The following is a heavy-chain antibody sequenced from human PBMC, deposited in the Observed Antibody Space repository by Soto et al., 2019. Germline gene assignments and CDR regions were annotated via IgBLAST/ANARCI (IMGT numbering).Heavy chain of an antibody. CDR3: TTVTPLGYYYDSSAVNLGENDAFDI. D-gene: IGHD3-22*01. CDR2: IKSKTDGGTT. CDR1: GFTFSNAW. V-gene: IGHV3-15*01. Sequence: EVQLVESGGGLVKPGGSLRLSCAASGFTFSNAWMSWVRQAPGKGLEWVGRIKSKTDGGTTDYAAPVKGRFTISRDDSKNTLYLQMNSLKTEDTAVYYCTTVTPLGYYYDSSAVNLGENDAFDIWGQGTMVTVSS. J-gene: IGHJ3*02.